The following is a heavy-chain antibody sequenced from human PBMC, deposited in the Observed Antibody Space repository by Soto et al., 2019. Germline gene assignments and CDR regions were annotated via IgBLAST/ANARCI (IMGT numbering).Heavy chain of an antibody. CDR3: ARDTGGSYYILPLDY. V-gene: IGHV3-48*01. CDR1: GFTFSSYS. Sequence: GGSLRLSCAASGFTFSSYSMNWVRQAPGKGLEWVSYISSGSSTIYYADSVKGRFTISRDNAKNSLYLQMNSLRAEDTAVYYCARDTGGSYYILPLDYWGQGTLVTVSS. D-gene: IGHD1-26*01. J-gene: IGHJ4*02. CDR2: ISSGSSTI.